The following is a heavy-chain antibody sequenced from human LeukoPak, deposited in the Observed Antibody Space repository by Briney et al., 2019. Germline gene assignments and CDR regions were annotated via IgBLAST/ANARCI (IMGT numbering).Heavy chain of an antibody. CDR1: GFTFSDYY. V-gene: IGHV3-11*01. CDR3: AKGSYYYGSGSYSGFRSWFDP. J-gene: IGHJ5*02. D-gene: IGHD3-10*01. Sequence: GGSLRLSCAASGFTFSDYYMSWIRQAPGKGLEWVSYISSSGSTIYYADSVKGRFTISRDNAKNSLYLQMNSLRAEDTALYYCAKGSYYYGSGSYSGFRSWFDPWGQGTLVTVSS. CDR2: ISSSGSTI.